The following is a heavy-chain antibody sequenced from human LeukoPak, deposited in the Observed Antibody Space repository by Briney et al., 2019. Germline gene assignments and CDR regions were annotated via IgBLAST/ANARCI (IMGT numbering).Heavy chain of an antibody. CDR3: AKDRSSRYDFWSGSFSHYYYYYMDV. Sequence: PGGSLRLSCAASGFTFSRYAMSWVRQAPGKGREGVSAISGGRADYADSVKGRFSISIDNSKNTLYLQMNSLRAEDTAVYYCAKDRSSRYDFWSGSFSHYYYYYMDVWGKGTTVTVSS. CDR1: GFTFSRYA. J-gene: IGHJ6*03. V-gene: IGHV3-23*01. CDR2: ISGGRA. D-gene: IGHD3-3*01.